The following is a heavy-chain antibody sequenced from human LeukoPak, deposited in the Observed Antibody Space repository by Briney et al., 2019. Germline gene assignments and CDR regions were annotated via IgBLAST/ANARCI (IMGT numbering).Heavy chain of an antibody. CDR3: ARDRGGDYQFDY. J-gene: IGHJ4*02. V-gene: IGHV3-66*01. CDR2: IYGGGST. Sequence: GGSLRLSCAASGITVSSNYMSWVRQAPGKGLEWVSIIYGGGSTYYTDSVKGRFTISRDNSKNTLYFQMNSLRAEDTAVYYCARDRGGDYQFDYWGQGTLVTVSS. D-gene: IGHD2-21*02. CDR1: GITVSSNY.